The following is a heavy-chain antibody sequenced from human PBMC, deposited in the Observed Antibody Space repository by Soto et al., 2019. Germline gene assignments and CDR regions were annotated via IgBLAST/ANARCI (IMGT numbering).Heavy chain of an antibody. Sequence: SVKVSCKASGGTFSSYAISWVRQAPGQGLEWMGGIIPIFGTANYAQKFQGRVTITADESTSTAYMELSSLRSEDTAVYYCATRGWYGPSNQYYFDYWGQGTRVTVAS. V-gene: IGHV1-69*13. J-gene: IGHJ4*02. CDR3: ATRGWYGPSNQYYFDY. CDR1: GGTFSSYA. D-gene: IGHD6-19*01. CDR2: IIPIFGTA.